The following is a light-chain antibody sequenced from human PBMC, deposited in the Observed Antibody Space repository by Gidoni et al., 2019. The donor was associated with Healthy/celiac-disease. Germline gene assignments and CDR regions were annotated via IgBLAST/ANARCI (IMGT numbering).Light chain of an antibody. V-gene: IGKV1-39*01. CDR3: QQSYSTLIT. CDR2: AAP. Sequence: DIQMTQSPSSLSASVGDRVTITCRASQSISSYLNWYQQKPGKAPKLLIYAAPSLQSGVPSRFSGSGSGTDFTLTISSLQPEDFATYYCQQSYSTLITFGGGTKVEIK. J-gene: IGKJ4*01. CDR1: QSISSY.